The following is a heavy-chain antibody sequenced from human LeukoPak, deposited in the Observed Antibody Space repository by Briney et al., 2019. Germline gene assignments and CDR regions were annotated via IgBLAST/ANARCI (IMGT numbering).Heavy chain of an antibody. CDR3: ARGGYSGTYYFDY. CDR2: VWYDGSNI. D-gene: IGHD1-26*01. V-gene: IGHV3-33*01. Sequence: PRGSLRLSCAASGFTFSTYGMHWVRQAPGKGLEWVAVVWYDGSNIHYVDSVKGRFTISRDNSKSTLYLQMNSLTAEDMAVYYCARGGYSGTYYFDYWGQGTLVTVSS. CDR1: GFTFSTYG. J-gene: IGHJ4*02.